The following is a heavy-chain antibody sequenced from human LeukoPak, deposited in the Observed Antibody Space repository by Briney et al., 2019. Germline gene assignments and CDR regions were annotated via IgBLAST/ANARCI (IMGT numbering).Heavy chain of an antibody. CDR1: GFTFSSYS. D-gene: IGHD3-10*01. V-gene: IGHV3-23*01. CDR2: VGAGGRST. Sequence: GGSLRLSCAASGFTFSSYSMTWVRQAPGKGLEWVSTVGAGGRSTYYADSVRGRFTISRDNSKSTVYLQMNTLRAEDTAVYYCAKGLDYYGSGSYDPWGQGTLVTVSS. J-gene: IGHJ5*02. CDR3: AKGLDYYGSGSYDP.